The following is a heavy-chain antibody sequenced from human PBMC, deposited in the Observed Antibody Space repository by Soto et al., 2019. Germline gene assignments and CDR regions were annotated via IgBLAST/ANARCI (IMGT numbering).Heavy chain of an antibody. D-gene: IGHD6-6*01. CDR1: GFTFSSYG. J-gene: IGHJ6*03. CDR2: IWYDGSNK. Sequence: QVQLVESGGGVVQPGRSLRLSCVASGFTFSSYGMHWVRQAPGKGLEWVAVIWYDGSNKYYADSVKGRFTISRDNSKNTLYLQMNSLRAEDTAVYYCARGDDIAARPYYYYYYMDVWGKGTTVTVSS. CDR3: ARGDDIAARPYYYYYYMDV. V-gene: IGHV3-33*01.